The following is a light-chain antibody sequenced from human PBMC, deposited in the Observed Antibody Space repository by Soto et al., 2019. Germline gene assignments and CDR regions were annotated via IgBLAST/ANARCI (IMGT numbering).Light chain of an antibody. V-gene: IGKV3-15*01. CDR1: QSVDSN. Sequence: EIVMTQSTATLSVSPGERATLSCRASQSVDSNLAWYQQKPGQAPRLLISGASTRATGIPARCSGSGSGTEFTLTISSLQSEDFAVYYCQQYSNWPPLFTFGPGTTVDIK. J-gene: IGKJ3*01. CDR2: GAS. CDR3: QQYSNWPPLFT.